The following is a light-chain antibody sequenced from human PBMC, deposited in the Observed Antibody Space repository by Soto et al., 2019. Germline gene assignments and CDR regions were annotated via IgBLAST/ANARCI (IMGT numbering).Light chain of an antibody. CDR2: KAS. J-gene: IGKJ4*01. V-gene: IGKV1-5*03. CDR1: QSISSW. CDR3: QQYNSS. Sequence: DIQMTQSPSTLSASVGDRVTITCRGSQSISSWLAWYQQKPGKAPKLLIYKASSLESGVPSRFSGSGSGTEFTLTISSLQPDDFATYYCQQYNSSFGGGTKVEIK.